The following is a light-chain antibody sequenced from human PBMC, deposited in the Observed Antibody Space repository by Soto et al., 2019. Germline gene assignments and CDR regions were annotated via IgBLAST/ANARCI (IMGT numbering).Light chain of an antibody. V-gene: IGLV2-14*03. J-gene: IGLJ1*01. CDR3: SAYTVSRTYV. CDR2: NVY. CDR1: SSDVGAYNF. Sequence: LTRATSVSGATGQSITISCTGTSSDVGAYNFVSWHQQHPGKAPKLMIYNVYDRPSGISYRFSGSKSGNTASLTISGLQGEDEADYYCSAYTVSRTYVFGTGTKVTVL.